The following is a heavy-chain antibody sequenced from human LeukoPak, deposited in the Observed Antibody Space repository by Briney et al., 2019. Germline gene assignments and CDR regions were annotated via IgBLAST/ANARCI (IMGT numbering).Heavy chain of an antibody. D-gene: IGHD3-16*01. Sequence: GGSLRLSCAASGFTFSSYWMNWARQAPGKGLEWVASINHNGNVNYYVDSVKGRSTISRDNAKNSLYLQMSNLRAEDTAVYFCARGGGLDVWGQGATVTVSS. CDR3: ARGGGLDV. CDR1: GFTFSSYW. CDR2: INHNGNVN. V-gene: IGHV3-7*03. J-gene: IGHJ6*02.